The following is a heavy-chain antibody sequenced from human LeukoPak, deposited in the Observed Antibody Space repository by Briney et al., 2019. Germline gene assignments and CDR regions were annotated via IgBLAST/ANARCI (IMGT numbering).Heavy chain of an antibody. CDR1: GFTFSRYW. CDR3: VRHNYGYDY. CDR2: SHNGNSV. V-gene: IGHV3-74*01. Sequence: GGSLRLSCAASGFTFSRYWMHWVRQVPGKEVVWVSHSHNGNSVSYADSVKGRFTVSRDNAKNTLYLQMNRLRAEDTAVYYCVRHNYGYDYWGQGTLVTVSS. J-gene: IGHJ4*02. D-gene: IGHD3-10*01.